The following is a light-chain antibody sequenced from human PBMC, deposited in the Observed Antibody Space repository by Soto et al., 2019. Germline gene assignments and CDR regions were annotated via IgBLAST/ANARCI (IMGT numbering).Light chain of an antibody. CDR1: QSVSSY. CDR2: DAS. CDR3: XXRSNWLT. Sequence: EIVLTQSPATLSLSPGERATLSCRASQSVSSYLAWYQQKPGQAPRLLIYDASSRATGIPARFSGSGSGTDFTLTXXXXEPXXFXXXXXXXRSNWLTFGGGTKVEIK. J-gene: IGKJ4*01. V-gene: IGKV3-11*01.